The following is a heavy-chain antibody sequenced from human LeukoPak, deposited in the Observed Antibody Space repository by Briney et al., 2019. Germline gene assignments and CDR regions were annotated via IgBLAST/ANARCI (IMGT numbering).Heavy chain of an antibody. Sequence: PSETLSLTCTVSGGSISSHYWSWIRQPPGKGLEWIGYIYYSGSTNYNPSLKSRVTISVDTSKNQFSLKLSSVTAADTAVYYCARGGGGGRNWFDPWGQGTLVTVSS. J-gene: IGHJ5*02. CDR3: ARGGGGGRNWFDP. D-gene: IGHD3-16*01. V-gene: IGHV4-59*11. CDR2: IYYSGST. CDR1: GGSISSHY.